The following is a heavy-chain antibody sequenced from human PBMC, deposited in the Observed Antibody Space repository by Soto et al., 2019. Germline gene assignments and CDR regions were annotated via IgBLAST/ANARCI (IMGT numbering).Heavy chain of an antibody. CDR1: GGSISSGDYY. D-gene: IGHD3-10*01. J-gene: IGHJ4*02. V-gene: IGHV4-30-4*01. Sequence: LSLTCTVSGGSISSGDYYWSWIRQPPGKGLECIGYIYYSGSTYYNPSLKSRVTISVDTSKNQFSLRLSSVTAADTAVYYCASRKSSPYFDYWGQGTLVTVSS. CDR3: ASRKSSPYFDY. CDR2: IYYSGST.